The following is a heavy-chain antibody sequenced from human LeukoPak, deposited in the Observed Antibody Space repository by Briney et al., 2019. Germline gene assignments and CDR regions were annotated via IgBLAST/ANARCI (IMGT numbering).Heavy chain of an antibody. CDR2: IGTAGDT. Sequence: GGSLRLSCAASGFTFSSYDMHWVRQATGKGLEWVSAIGTAGDTYYPGSVKGRFTISRENAKNSLYLQMNSLRAGDTAVYYCARDGRVVAATGVYYYYYYMDVWGKGTTVTVSS. V-gene: IGHV3-13*01. D-gene: IGHD2-15*01. CDR3: ARDGRVVAATGVYYYYYYMDV. CDR1: GFTFSSYD. J-gene: IGHJ6*03.